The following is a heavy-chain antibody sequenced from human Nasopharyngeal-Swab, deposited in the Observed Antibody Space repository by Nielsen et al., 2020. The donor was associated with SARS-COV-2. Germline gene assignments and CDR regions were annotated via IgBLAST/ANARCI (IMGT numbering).Heavy chain of an antibody. Sequence: MRHSPWQVLEWIALIYWNDDKRYSPSLKSRLTITKDTSKSQVVLTMTNMDPVDTATYYCAHRTYYYDSSGYYYVWDFDYWGQGTLVTVSS. CDR3: AHRTYYYDSSGYYYVWDFDY. CDR2: IYWNDDK. J-gene: IGHJ4*02. V-gene: IGHV2-5*01. D-gene: IGHD3-22*01.